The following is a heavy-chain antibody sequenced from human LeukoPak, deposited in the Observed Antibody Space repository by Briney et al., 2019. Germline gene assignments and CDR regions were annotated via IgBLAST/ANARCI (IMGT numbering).Heavy chain of an antibody. V-gene: IGHV3-33*08. CDR2: IWYDGSNK. CDR3: ARDRHHYDSSGPFDP. CDR1: GFTFSSYA. D-gene: IGHD3-22*01. J-gene: IGHJ5*02. Sequence: GGSLRLSCAASGFTFSSYAMHWVRQAPGKGLEWVAVIWYDGSNKYYADSVKGRFTISRDNSKNTLYLQMNSLRAEDTAVYYCARDRHHYDSSGPFDPWGQGTLVTVSS.